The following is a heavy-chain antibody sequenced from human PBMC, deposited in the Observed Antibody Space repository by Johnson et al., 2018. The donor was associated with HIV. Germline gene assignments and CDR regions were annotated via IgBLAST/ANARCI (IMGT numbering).Heavy chain of an antibody. J-gene: IGHJ3*02. CDR3: ARELGSGWGETADAFDI. CDR2: ISYDGSNK. V-gene: IGHV3-30-3*01. CDR1: GFTFSSYA. Sequence: QVQLVESGGGVVQPGRSLILSCAASGFTFSSYAMHWVRQAPGKGLEWVAVISYDGSNKYYADSVKGRFTISRDNSKNTLYLQMNSLRAEDTAVYYCARELGSGWGETADAFDIWGQGTMVTVSS. D-gene: IGHD6-19*01.